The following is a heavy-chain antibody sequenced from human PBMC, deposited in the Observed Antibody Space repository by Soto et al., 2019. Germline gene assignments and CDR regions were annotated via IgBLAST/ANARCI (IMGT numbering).Heavy chain of an antibody. Sequence: EVQLVESGGGLVKPGGSLRLSCAASGFPFNTHSMNWVRQAPGKGLEWVSSISSTGSYIYYADSVKGRFTISRDNAKNSLYMQMNSLRAEDTAVYFCARKGADFGVVTPFDSWGQGVLVTVSS. J-gene: IGHJ4*02. V-gene: IGHV3-21*02. D-gene: IGHD3-3*01. CDR1: GFPFNTHS. CDR3: ARKGADFGVVTPFDS. CDR2: ISSTGSYI.